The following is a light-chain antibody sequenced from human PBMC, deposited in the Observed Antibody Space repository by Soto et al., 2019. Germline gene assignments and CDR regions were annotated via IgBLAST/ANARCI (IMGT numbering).Light chain of an antibody. CDR3: QQYCSSAGT. J-gene: IGKJ1*01. CDR2: GAS. Sequence: IVLTQSPGTLSLSPGERATLSCRASQSVSSSYLAWYQQKPGQAPRLLIYGASSRASGIPDKFSGSGSETEFAHTISILEREDDAVYYCQQYCSSAGTFGQGTKVEIK. CDR1: QSVSSSY. V-gene: IGKV3-20*01.